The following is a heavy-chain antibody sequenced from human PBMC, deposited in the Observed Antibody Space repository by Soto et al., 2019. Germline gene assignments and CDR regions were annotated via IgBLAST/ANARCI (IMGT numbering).Heavy chain of an antibody. CDR3: AKSQEIGTHFFDS. CDR2: IGTAGDT. CDR1: GFTFSGFD. V-gene: IGHV3-13*01. D-gene: IGHD6-13*01. Sequence: GGSLRLSCEASGFTFSGFDMHWVRQPTGKGLEWVSSIGTAGDTYYAVSVKGRFTISRDNAKSSLSLQMNSLRAGDMAVYFCAKSQEIGTHFFDSWGQGTQVTVSS. J-gene: IGHJ4*02.